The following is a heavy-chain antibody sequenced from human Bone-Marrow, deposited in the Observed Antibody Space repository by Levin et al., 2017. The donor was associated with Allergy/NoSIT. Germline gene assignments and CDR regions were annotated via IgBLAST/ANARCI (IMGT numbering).Heavy chain of an antibody. CDR2: ISWNSGSI. D-gene: IGHD3-22*01. CDR3: AKDTEYYYDSTGYYNY. Sequence: LSLTCAASGFNFDHYAMHWVRQAPGKGLEWVSGISWNSGSIGYGDSVKGRFTISRDNAKNSLYLQMNSLRPEDTAFYYCAKDTEYYYDSTGYYNYWGQGTLVTVSS. V-gene: IGHV3-9*01. CDR1: GFNFDHYA. J-gene: IGHJ4*02.